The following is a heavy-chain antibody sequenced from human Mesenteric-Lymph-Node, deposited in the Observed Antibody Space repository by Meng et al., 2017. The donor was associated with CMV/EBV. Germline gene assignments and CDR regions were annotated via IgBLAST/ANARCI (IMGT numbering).Heavy chain of an antibody. J-gene: IGHJ4*02. V-gene: IGHV3-23*03. CDR2: IYSGGSGT. Sequence: GGSLRLSCAASGFTFSSYAMSWVRQAPGKGLEWVSVIYSGGSGTYSADSVKGRFTISRDNSKNTLYLQMNSLRAEDTAVYYCAKDRAGYSYGFFDYWGQGTLVTVSS. D-gene: IGHD5-18*01. CDR3: AKDRAGYSYGFFDY. CDR1: GFTFSSYA.